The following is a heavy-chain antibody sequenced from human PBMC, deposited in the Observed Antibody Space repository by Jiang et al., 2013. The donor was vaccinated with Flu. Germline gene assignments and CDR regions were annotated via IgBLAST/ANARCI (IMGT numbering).Heavy chain of an antibody. D-gene: IGHD3-22*01. CDR2: IYPGDSDT. V-gene: IGHV5-51*03. CDR1: GYSFTSYW. CDR3: ARRVSFDSSGYPYYFDY. J-gene: IGHJ4*02. Sequence: AEVKKPGESLKISCKGSGYSFTSYWIGWVRQMPGKGLEWMGIIYPGDSDTRYSPSFQGQVTISADKSISTAYLQWSSLKASDTAMYYCARRVSFDSSGYPYYFDYWGQGTLVTVSS.